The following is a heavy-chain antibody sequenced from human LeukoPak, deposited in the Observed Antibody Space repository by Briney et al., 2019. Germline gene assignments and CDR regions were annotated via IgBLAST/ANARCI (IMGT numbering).Heavy chain of an antibody. V-gene: IGHV3-30*18. CDR3: AKGLNPQWLNDAFDV. CDR2: ISYDGTDK. J-gene: IGHJ3*01. Sequence: GRSLRLSCAASGFTFRRFGMYWVRQAPGRGLAWVALISYDGTDKYYADSVRGRFTISRDFSKDTLYLQMNSLRPEDTGVYYCAKGLNPQWLNDAFDVCGQGTMATASS. CDR1: GFTFRRFG. D-gene: IGHD6-19*01.